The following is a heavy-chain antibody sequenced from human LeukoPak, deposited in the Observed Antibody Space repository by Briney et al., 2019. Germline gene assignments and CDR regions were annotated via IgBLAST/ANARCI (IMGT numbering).Heavy chain of an antibody. D-gene: IGHD3-9*01. CDR3: ARAKGILRY. CDR2: ISTSSSYI. Sequence: GGSLRLSCAASGFTFSSYTMNWVRQAPGKGLEWVSSISTSSSYIYYADSVKGRFTISRDNAKNSLYLQMNSLRAEDTAVYYCARAKGILRYWGQGTLVTVSS. J-gene: IGHJ4*02. V-gene: IGHV3-21*01. CDR1: GFTFSSYT.